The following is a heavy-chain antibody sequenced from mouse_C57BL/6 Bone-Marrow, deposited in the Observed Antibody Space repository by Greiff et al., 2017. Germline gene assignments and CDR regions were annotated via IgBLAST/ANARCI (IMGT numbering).Heavy chain of an antibody. CDR3: ARYDWYFDV. V-gene: IGHV1-19*01. CDR1: GYTFTDYY. Sequence: VQLQQSGPVLVKPGASVKMSCKASGYTFTDYYMNWVKQSHGKSLEWIGVINPYNGGTSYNQKFKGKATLTVDKYSSTAYMELNSLTSEDSAVYYCARYDWYFDVWGTGTTVTVSS. CDR2: INPYNGGT. J-gene: IGHJ1*03.